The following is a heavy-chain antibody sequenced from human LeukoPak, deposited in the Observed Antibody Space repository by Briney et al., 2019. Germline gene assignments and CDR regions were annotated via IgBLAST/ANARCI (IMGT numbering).Heavy chain of an antibody. CDR3: AREPNGYNSSPFDY. D-gene: IGHD6-13*01. V-gene: IGHV3-48*04. Sequence: PGGSLRLSCAASGFTFSSYSMNWVRQAPGKGLEWVSYISSSSTIYYTDSVKGRFTISRDNAKNSLYLQMNSLRAEDTAVYYCAREPNGYNSSPFDYWGQGTLVTVSS. CDR2: ISSSSTI. J-gene: IGHJ4*02. CDR1: GFTFSSYS.